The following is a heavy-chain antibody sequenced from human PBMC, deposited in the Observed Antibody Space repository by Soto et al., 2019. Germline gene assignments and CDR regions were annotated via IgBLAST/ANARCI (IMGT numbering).Heavy chain of an antibody. D-gene: IGHD3-3*01. Sequence: EVQLLESGGGLVQPGGSLRLSWAASGFTFSSYAMSWVRQAPGKGLEWVSAISGSGGSTYYADSVKGRFTISRDNSKNTLHLQMNSLRAEDTAVYYCARTTYDLRPPFDYWGQGTLVTVSS. V-gene: IGHV3-23*01. J-gene: IGHJ4*02. CDR3: ARTTYDLRPPFDY. CDR1: GFTFSSYA. CDR2: ISGSGGST.